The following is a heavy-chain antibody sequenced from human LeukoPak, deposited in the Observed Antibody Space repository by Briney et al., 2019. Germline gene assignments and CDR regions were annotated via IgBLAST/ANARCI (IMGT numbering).Heavy chain of an antibody. J-gene: IGHJ4*02. V-gene: IGHV1-69*04. CDR1: GGTFSSYA. D-gene: IGHD5-12*01. Sequence: SVKVSCKASGGTFSSYAISWVRQAPGQGLEWMGRIIPILSIANYAQKFQGRVTITADKSTSTAYMELSSLRSEDTAVYYCARGQSMATKDYWGQGTLVTVSS. CDR3: ARGQSMATKDY. CDR2: IIPILSIA.